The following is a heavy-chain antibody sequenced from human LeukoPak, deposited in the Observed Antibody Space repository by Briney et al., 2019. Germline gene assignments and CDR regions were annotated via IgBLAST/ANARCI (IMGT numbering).Heavy chain of an antibody. Sequence: GSLRLSCAASGFTFSSSAMSWVRQAPGKGLEWVSAISNNGGYTYYADSVKGRFTISRDNAKNSLYLQMNSLRAEDTAVYYCARGATLYSRPQGFDPWGQGTLVTVSS. V-gene: IGHV3-23*01. CDR1: GFTFSSSA. D-gene: IGHD6-13*01. CDR2: ISNNGGYT. J-gene: IGHJ5*02. CDR3: ARGATLYSRPQGFDP.